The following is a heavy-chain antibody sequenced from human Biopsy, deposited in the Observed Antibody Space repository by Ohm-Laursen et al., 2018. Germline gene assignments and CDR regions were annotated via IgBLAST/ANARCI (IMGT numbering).Heavy chain of an antibody. CDR2: NIPILGTG. J-gene: IGHJ1*01. D-gene: IGHD3-9*01. V-gene: IGHV1-69*06. CDR3: ATKLTGYFHH. Sequence: SVKVSCKTSGFSFTGYYIHWVRQAPGQGLEWLGGNIPILGTGNYAQKFQDRVTVAADTSTSTATMELRSLRSDDTAAYYCATKLTGYFHHWGQGTLVIISS. CDR1: GFSFTGYY.